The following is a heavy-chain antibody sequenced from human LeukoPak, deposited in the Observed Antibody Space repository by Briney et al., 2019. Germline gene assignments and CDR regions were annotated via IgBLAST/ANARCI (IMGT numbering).Heavy chain of an antibody. CDR1: GFTFSSYA. J-gene: IGHJ3*02. Sequence: GGSLRLSCAASGFTFSSYAMSWVRQAPGKGLEWVANINEDGSNKNYVDFVKGRFTISRDNAKNSLYLQMNSLRAEDTDVYYCAREVPGAMNAFDIWGQGTMVTVSS. V-gene: IGHV3-7*01. CDR2: INEDGSNK. CDR3: AREVPGAMNAFDI. D-gene: IGHD2-2*01.